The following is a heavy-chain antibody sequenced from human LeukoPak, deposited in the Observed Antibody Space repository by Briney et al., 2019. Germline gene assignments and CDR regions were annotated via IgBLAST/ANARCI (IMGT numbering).Heavy chain of an antibody. V-gene: IGHV3-48*04. J-gene: IGHJ4*02. D-gene: IGHD3-10*01. Sequence: AGGSLRLSCAASGFTFSTYWMSWVRQAPGKGLEWVSYISSSGSTIYYADSVKGRFTISRDNAKNTLYLQMNSLRAEDTAVYYCALIGKPPFDYWGQGTLVTVSS. CDR3: ALIGKPPFDY. CDR2: ISSSGSTI. CDR1: GFTFSTYW.